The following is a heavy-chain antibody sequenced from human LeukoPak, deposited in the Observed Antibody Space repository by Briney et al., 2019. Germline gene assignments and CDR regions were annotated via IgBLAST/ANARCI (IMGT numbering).Heavy chain of an antibody. V-gene: IGHV1-69*13. J-gene: IGHJ4*02. CDR2: IIPIFGTA. D-gene: IGHD6-13*01. Sequence: ASVKVSRKASGYTFTSYGISWMRQAPGQGLEWMGGIIPIFGTANYAQKFQGRVTITADESTSTAYMELSSLRSEDTAVYYCARGGIAAAGSFDYWGQGTLVTVSS. CDR3: ARGGIAAAGSFDY. CDR1: GYTFTSYG.